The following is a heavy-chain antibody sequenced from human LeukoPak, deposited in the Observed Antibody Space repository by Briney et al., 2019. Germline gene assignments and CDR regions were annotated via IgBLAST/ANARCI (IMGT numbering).Heavy chain of an antibody. J-gene: IGHJ1*01. V-gene: IGHV4-61*01. CDR2: IYYSGST. CDR1: GGSLSSGSYY. Sequence: PSETLSLTCTVSGGSLSSGSYYWSWLRQPRGKGREWIGYIYYSGSTNYNPSLNSRVTISVDTSKTQFSLKLSSVTAADTAVYYCARGTVVVAASPAEYFQHWGQGTLVTVSS. D-gene: IGHD2-15*01. CDR3: ARGTVVVAASPAEYFQH.